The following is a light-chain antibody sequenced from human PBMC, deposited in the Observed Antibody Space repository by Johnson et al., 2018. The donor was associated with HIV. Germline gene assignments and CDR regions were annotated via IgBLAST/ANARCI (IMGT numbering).Light chain of an antibody. CDR1: SSNIGNNY. Sequence: QSVLTQPPSVSAAPGQKVTISCSGSSSNIGNNYVSWYQQLPGTAPKLLIYENNKRPSGIPDRFSGSKSGTSATLGITGLQTGDEADYYCGTWDSSLSAGINFVIGTGIKVTAL. CDR2: ENN. V-gene: IGLV1-51*02. J-gene: IGLJ1*01. CDR3: GTWDSSLSAGINFV.